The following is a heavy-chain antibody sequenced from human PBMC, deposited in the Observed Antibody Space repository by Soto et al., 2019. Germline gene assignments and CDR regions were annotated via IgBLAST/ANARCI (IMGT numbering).Heavy chain of an antibody. Sequence: QVQLVESGGGVVQPGQSLTLSCAASGFTFRNYGMHWVRQPPGKGLEWVALISRDGSRQFYRDAVRGRWSISRDNNGNTLHLRVDSLGAEAAAVYYCVRDDDGGANAFDVWGLGTMVTVSS. D-gene: IGHD3-16*01. CDR1: GFTFRNYG. V-gene: IGHV3-33*05. CDR3: VRDDDGGANAFDV. CDR2: ISRDGSRQ. J-gene: IGHJ3*01.